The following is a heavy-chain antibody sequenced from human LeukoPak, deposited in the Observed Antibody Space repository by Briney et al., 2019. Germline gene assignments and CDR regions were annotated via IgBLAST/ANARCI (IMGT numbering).Heavy chain of an antibody. J-gene: IGHJ4*02. CDR2: IPGNSRYI. CDR3: AREGAFGVDRNDY. D-gene: IGHD3-3*01. Sequence: GGSLRLSCAASGFTFSTYSMTWVRQAPGKGLEWVSSIPGNSRYIYYADSVKGRFTISRDNAKNSVFLQMSSLTAEDTAVYYCAREGAFGVDRNDYWGQGTLVTVSS. CDR1: GFTFSTYS. V-gene: IGHV3-21*06.